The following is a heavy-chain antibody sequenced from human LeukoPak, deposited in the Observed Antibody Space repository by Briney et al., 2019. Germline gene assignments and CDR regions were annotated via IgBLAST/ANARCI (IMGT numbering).Heavy chain of an antibody. V-gene: IGHV4-34*01. CDR2: IYHSGST. CDR3: ARDLATFIAVAGTGPDAFDI. Sequence: PSETLSLTCAVYGGSFSGYYWSWIRQPPGKGLEWIGYIYHSGSTYYNPSLKSRVTISVDRSKNQFSLKLSSVTAADTAVYYCARDLATFIAVAGTGPDAFDIWGQGTMVTVSS. CDR1: GGSFSGYY. D-gene: IGHD6-19*01. J-gene: IGHJ3*02.